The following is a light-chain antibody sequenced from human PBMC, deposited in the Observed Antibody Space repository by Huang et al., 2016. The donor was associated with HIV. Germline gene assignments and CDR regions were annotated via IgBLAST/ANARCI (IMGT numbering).Light chain of an antibody. CDR1: QGISSY. V-gene: IGKV1-9*01. CDR3: QQLYSYPYT. J-gene: IGKJ2*01. Sequence: IQLTQSPSSLSASVGDRVTITCRASQGISSYLAWYQQKPGRAPKLLIYAASILQSGVPSRFSGSGCGTDITRIISNLQPEDFATYYCQQLYSYPYTFGQGTKLEI. CDR2: AAS.